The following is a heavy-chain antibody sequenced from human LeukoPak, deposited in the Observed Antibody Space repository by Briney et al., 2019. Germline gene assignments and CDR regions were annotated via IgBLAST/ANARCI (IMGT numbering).Heavy chain of an antibody. CDR3: ARGYTYGKFDY. Sequence: ASVKVSCKASGYTFTGYYIHWVRQAPGQGLEWMGRINPKNGATNYAQNLQGRVTMTRDTSISTAYMELSRLRSDETAVYYCARGYTYGKFDYWGQGTLATVSS. CDR1: GYTFTGYY. D-gene: IGHD5-18*01. J-gene: IGHJ4*02. V-gene: IGHV1-2*06. CDR2: INPKNGAT.